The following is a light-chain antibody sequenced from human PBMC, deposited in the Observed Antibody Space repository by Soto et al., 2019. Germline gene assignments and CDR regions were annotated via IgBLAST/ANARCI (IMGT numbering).Light chain of an antibody. Sequence: QSALTQPASVSGSPGQSITIYCTGTSSDVGGYNYVSWYQQHPGKAPKLMIYEVSNRPSGVSNRYSGSKSGNTASLTISGLQAKDEADYYCSSYTSSSTYVFGTGTKVTVL. CDR3: SSYTSSSTYV. J-gene: IGLJ1*01. CDR2: EVS. V-gene: IGLV2-14*01. CDR1: SSDVGGYNY.